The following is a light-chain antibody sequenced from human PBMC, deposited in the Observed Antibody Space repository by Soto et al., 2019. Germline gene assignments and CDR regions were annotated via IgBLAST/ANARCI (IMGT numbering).Light chain of an antibody. J-gene: IGKJ1*01. Sequence: DIQMTQSPSTLSASVGDRVTITCRASQSISSWLAWYQQKPGKAPKLLIYDASSLESGVPSRFSGSGSGTEFTLTIRSLQPDDFATYYCQQYNSYSRTFGQGTKVDSK. CDR1: QSISSW. CDR2: DAS. CDR3: QQYNSYSRT. V-gene: IGKV1-5*01.